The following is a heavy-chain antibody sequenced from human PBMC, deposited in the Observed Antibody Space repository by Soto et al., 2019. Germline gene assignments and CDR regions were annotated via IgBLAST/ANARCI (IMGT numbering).Heavy chain of an antibody. V-gene: IGHV3-9*01. CDR3: AKDTTPRVYYYGMDV. Sequence: SLRLSCAASGFTFDDYAMHWVRQAPGKGLEWVSGISWNSGSIGYADSVKGRFTISRDNAKNSLYLQMNSLRAEDTALYYCAKDTTPRVYYYGMDVWGQGTTVTVSS. CDR2: ISWNSGSI. CDR1: GFTFDDYA. J-gene: IGHJ6*02.